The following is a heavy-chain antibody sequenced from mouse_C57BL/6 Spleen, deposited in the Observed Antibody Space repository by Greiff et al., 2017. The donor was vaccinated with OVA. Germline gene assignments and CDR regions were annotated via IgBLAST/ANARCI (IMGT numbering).Heavy chain of an antibody. CDR3: ARKDYDYDGDLGPFAY. CDR1: GYTFTSYT. D-gene: IGHD2-4*01. J-gene: IGHJ3*01. CDR2: INPSSGYT. Sequence: VQGVESGAELARPGASVKMSCKASGYTFTSYTMHWVKQRTGQGLEWIGYINPSSGYTKYNQKFKDKATLTADKSSSTAYMQLSSLTSEDSAVYYCARKDYDYDGDLGPFAYWGQGTLVTVSA. V-gene: IGHV1-4*01.